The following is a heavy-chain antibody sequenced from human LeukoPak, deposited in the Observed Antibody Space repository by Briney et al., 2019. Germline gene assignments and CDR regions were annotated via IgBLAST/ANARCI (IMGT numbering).Heavy chain of an antibody. J-gene: IGHJ6*03. CDR1: GFTFSDYY. CDR3: ARGPYYYYMDV. V-gene: IGHV3-11*01. Sequence: PGGSLRLSCAASGFTFSDYYMSWIRQAPGKGLEWVPFISSSGSTIYYADSVKGRFTISRDNAKNSMDLQMNSLRAEDTAVYYCARGPYYYYMDVWGKGTTVTVSS. CDR2: ISSSGSTI.